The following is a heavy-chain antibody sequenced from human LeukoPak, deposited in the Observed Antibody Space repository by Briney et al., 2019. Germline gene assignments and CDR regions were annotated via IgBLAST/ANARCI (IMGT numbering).Heavy chain of an antibody. CDR1: DYSLSDLS. Sequence: GASVTVSCKISDYSLSDLSIHWVREAPGEGLEWMGGFDSENNKMVYSQKFQGRVTMTEDTSADTAYMELTSLRSEDMAVYFCATDRVYRSSGRSWGFFDYWGQGTLVIVSS. V-gene: IGHV1-24*01. J-gene: IGHJ4*02. CDR2: FDSENNKM. CDR3: ATDRVYRSSGRSWGFFDY. D-gene: IGHD6-19*01.